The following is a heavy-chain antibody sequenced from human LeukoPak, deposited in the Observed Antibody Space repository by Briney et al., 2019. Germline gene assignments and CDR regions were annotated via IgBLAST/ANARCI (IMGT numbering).Heavy chain of an antibody. CDR1: GFTFDDYA. CDR2: ISWNSGSI. D-gene: IGHD3-10*01. CDR3: AKDFRYYYGSGSYYTR. V-gene: IGHV3-9*01. Sequence: PGGSLRLSCAASGFTFDDYAMHWVRQAPGKGLEWVSGISWNSGSIGYAASVKGRFTISRDNAKNSLYLQMNSLRAEDTALYYCAKDFRYYYGSGSYYTRWGQGTLVTVSS. J-gene: IGHJ4*02.